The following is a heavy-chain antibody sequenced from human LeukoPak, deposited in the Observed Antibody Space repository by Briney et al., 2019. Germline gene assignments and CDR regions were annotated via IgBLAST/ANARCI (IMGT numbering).Heavy chain of an antibody. J-gene: IGHJ3*02. CDR1: GDSISSGSYY. V-gene: IGHV4-61*10. CDR2: INHSGST. CDR3: ARPNSSGWTYAFDI. Sequence: SETLSLTCTVSGDSISSGSYYWSWIRQPAGKGLEWIGEINHSGSTNYNPSLKSRVTISVDTSKNQFSLKLSSVTAADTAVYYYARPNSSGWTYAFDIWGQGTMVTVSS. D-gene: IGHD6-19*01.